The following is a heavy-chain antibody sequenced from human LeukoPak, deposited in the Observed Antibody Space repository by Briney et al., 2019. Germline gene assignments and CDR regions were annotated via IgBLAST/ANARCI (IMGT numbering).Heavy chain of an antibody. J-gene: IGHJ4*02. CDR2: INSDGTSM. V-gene: IGHV3-74*01. CDR3: ARTFTYYYDSSGPET. CDR1: GFTFSGYW. Sequence: PGGSLRLSCAASGFTFSGYWMHWVRRAPGKGLVWVSRINSDGTSMSYADSVKGRFTISRDNAKNTLHLQMNSLRAEDTAVYYCARTFTYYYDSSGPETWGQGTLVTVSS. D-gene: IGHD3-22*01.